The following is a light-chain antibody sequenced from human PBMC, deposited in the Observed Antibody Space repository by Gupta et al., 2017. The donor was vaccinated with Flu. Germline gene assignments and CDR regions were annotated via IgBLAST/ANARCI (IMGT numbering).Light chain of an antibody. CDR3: YESSTTDGHVGCV. CDR1: SEHSTYT. Sequence: LPVLTQPPSASALLGASIKRTCTLSSEHSTYTIEWYQQRPGRSPQYIMKVKSDGCHSKGHGIPDPFLCSSSGADRSPTFTNPQSHDEAEYHCYESSTTDGHVGCVFGTGTKLTVL. CDR2: VKSDGCH. V-gene: IGLV4-3*01. J-gene: IGLJ1*01.